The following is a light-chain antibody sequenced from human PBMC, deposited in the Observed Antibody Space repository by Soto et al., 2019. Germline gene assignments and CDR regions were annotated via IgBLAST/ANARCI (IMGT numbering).Light chain of an antibody. V-gene: IGKV1-5*01. CDR1: QSVSGW. J-gene: IGKJ1*01. CDR3: QQYETFSGT. CDR2: DAS. Sequence: DIQMTQSPSTLSASVGDTVTVSCRASQSVSGWLAWYQQKPGEAPKLLIYDASDLPRGVPSRFSGSGSGTKFTLTIASLQPDDFATYYCQQYETFSGTFGQGTKVDIK.